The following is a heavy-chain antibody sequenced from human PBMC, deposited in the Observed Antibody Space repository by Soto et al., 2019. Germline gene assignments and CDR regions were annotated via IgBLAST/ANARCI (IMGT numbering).Heavy chain of an antibody. Sequence: QVQLRESGPALVKSSETLSLTCTVAGGSISSYYWSWIRQPAGKGLEWIGRIYTSGGTKYSPSLKSRVTMSVDTSKKQFSLRLNSVTAADTAVYYCARGAAAGVDYGMDVWGQGTAVTVSS. J-gene: IGHJ6*02. CDR2: IYTSGGT. CDR1: GGSISSYY. V-gene: IGHV4-4*07. CDR3: ARGAAAGVDYGMDV. D-gene: IGHD6-13*01.